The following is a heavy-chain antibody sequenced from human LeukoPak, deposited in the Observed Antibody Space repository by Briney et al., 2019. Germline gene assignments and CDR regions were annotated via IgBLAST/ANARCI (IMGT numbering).Heavy chain of an antibody. CDR2: ISYDGSNK. J-gene: IGHJ4*02. V-gene: IGHV3-30*04. CDR1: GFTFSSYA. D-gene: IGHD3-9*01. CDR3: ARDSLRGVLRYFDWFFDY. Sequence: GRSLRLSCAASGFTFSSYAMHWVRQAPGKGLEWVAVISYDGSNKYYADSVKGRFTISRDNSKNTLYLQMNSLRAEDTAVYYCARDSLRGVLRYFDWFFDYWAREPWSPSPQ.